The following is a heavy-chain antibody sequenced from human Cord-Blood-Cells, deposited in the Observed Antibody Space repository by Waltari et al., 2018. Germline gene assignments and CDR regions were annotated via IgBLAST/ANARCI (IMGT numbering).Heavy chain of an antibody. D-gene: IGHD2-15*01. J-gene: IGHJ3*02. CDR1: GGTFSSYA. Sequence: QVQLVQSGAEVKKPGSSVKVSCKASGGTFSSYAISWVRHAPGQGLEWMGGIIPILGTANYAQKFQGRVTITADESTSTAYMELSSLRSEDTAVYYCARDWWGDEGRGDEMGAFDIWGQGTMVTVSS. V-gene: IGHV1-69*01. CDR3: ARDWWGDEGRGDEMGAFDI. CDR2: IIPILGTA.